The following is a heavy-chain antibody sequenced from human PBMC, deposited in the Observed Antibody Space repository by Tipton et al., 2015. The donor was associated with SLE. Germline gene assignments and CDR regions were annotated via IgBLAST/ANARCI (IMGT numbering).Heavy chain of an antibody. D-gene: IGHD4-17*01. J-gene: IGHJ2*01. CDR2: INYSGST. CDR3: ARCGTTVSAKVGLAYWYFDL. V-gene: IGHV4-34*01. CDR1: GGSMSGYY. Sequence: TLSLTCAVYGGSMSGYYWSWIRQPPGKGLEWIGEINYSGSTTYNPSLNSRFTISVDTSKNQFSLKLSSVTAADTAVYYCARCGTTVSAKVGLAYWYFDLWGRGTLVTVSS.